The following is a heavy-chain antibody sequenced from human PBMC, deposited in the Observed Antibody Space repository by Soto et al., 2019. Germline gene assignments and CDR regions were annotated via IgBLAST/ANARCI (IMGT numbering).Heavy chain of an antibody. Sequence: ASVKVSCKASGYTFTSYGISWVRQAPGQGLEWMGWISAYNGNTNYAQKLQGRVTMTTDTSTSTAYMELRSLRSDDTAVYYCARPRSGYYYDSSGYYLGYWGRGTLVTVSS. J-gene: IGHJ4*02. CDR2: ISAYNGNT. CDR3: ARPRSGYYYDSSGYYLGY. CDR1: GYTFTSYG. D-gene: IGHD3-22*01. V-gene: IGHV1-18*01.